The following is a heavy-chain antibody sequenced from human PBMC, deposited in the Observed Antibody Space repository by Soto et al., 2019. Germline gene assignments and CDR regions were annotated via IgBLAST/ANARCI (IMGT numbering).Heavy chain of an antibody. V-gene: IGHV3-66*01. D-gene: IGHD3-16*01. Sequence: EVQLVESGGWLVQPGGSLRLSCAASGFTVSTKYMSWVRQAPGKGLEWVSVIYSGGSTFYADSVRGRFTISRDNSKNTVNLQMTSLRAEDTAVYYCARDPWAADYWGQGTMVTVSS. CDR2: IYSGGST. J-gene: IGHJ4*02. CDR3: ARDPWAADY. CDR1: GFTVSTKY.